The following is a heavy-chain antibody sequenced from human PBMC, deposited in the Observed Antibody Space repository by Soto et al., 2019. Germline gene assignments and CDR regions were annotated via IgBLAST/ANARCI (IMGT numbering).Heavy chain of an antibody. J-gene: IGHJ4*02. CDR3: ARERQWEALPY. D-gene: IGHD1-26*01. CDR1: GYTFRNYG. Sequence: QVQLVQSGAEVKKPGASVKVSCEAYGYTFRNYGITWVRQAPGQGLEWMGWVSAYNRNTNYAQKFQERVTMTTDTSTSTAYMELRSLRSDDTVIDFCARERQWEALPYWGQGTLVTVSS. V-gene: IGHV1-18*01. CDR2: VSAYNRNT.